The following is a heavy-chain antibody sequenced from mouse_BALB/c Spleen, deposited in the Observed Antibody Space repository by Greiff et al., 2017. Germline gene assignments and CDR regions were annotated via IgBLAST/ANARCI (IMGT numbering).Heavy chain of an antibody. CDR1: GYTFTSYW. Sequence: VQLQQSGAELARPGASVKLSCKASGYTFTSYWMQWVKQRPGQGLEWIGAIYPGDGDTRYTQKFKGKATLTADKSSSTAYMQLSSLASEDSAVYYCARSGIYDGYYYFDYWGQGTTLTVSS. CDR3: ARSGIYDGYYYFDY. V-gene: IGHV1-87*01. D-gene: IGHD2-3*01. CDR2: IYPGDGDT. J-gene: IGHJ2*01.